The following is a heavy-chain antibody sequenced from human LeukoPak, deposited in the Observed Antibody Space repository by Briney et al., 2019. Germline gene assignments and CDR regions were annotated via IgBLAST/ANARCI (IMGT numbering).Heavy chain of an antibody. CDR3: ATDHPRSGSYYNDLRGCGY. D-gene: IGHD3-10*01. CDR2: IIPIFGTA. J-gene: IGHJ4*02. CDR1: GGTFSSYA. V-gene: IGHV1-69*06. Sequence: ASVKVSCKASGGTFSSYAISWVRQAPGQGLEWMGGIIPIFGTANYAQKFQGRVTMTEDTSTDTAYMELSSLRSEDTAVYYCATDHPRSGSYYNDLRGCGYWGQGTLVTVSS.